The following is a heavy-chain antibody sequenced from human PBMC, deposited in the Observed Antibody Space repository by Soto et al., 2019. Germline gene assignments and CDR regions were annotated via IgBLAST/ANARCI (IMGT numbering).Heavy chain of an antibody. CDR3: VVSLPGYDSSGHEFDY. D-gene: IGHD3-22*01. CDR2: ISGSGGST. CDR1: GFTFSSYA. V-gene: IGHV3-23*01. Sequence: PGGSLRLSCAASGFTFSSYAMSWVRQAPGKGLEWVSAISGSGGSTYYADSVKGRFTISRDNSKNTLYLQMNSLRAEDTAVYYCVVSLPGYDSSGHEFDYGGQGTLVTVSS. J-gene: IGHJ4*02.